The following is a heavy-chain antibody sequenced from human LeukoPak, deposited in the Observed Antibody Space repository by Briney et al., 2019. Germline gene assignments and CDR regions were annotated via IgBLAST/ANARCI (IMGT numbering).Heavy chain of an antibody. CDR1: GFTFGDYA. CDR3: TRDIVATIGDY. Sequence: GRSLGLSCTASGFTFGDYAMSWVRQAPGKGLEWVGFIRSKAYGGTTEYAASVKGRFTISRDDSKSIAYLQMNSLKTEDTAVYYCTRDIVATIGDYWGQGTLVTVSS. V-gene: IGHV3-49*04. D-gene: IGHD5-12*01. J-gene: IGHJ4*02. CDR2: IRSKAYGGTT.